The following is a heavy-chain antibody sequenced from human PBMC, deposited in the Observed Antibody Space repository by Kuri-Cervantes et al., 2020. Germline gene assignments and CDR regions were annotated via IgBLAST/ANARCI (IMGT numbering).Heavy chain of an antibody. Sequence: GSLRLSCAVYGGSFSGYYWNWIRQPPGKGLEWIGYIYGSGSTNYNPSLKSRVTIPVDTSKNQFSLKLTSVTAADTAVYYCARGRAGAARRMWWFDPWGQGTLVTVSS. V-gene: IGHV4-59*01. CDR3: ARGRAGAARRMWWFDP. CDR2: IYGSGST. D-gene: IGHD6-6*01. J-gene: IGHJ5*02. CDR1: GGSFSGYY.